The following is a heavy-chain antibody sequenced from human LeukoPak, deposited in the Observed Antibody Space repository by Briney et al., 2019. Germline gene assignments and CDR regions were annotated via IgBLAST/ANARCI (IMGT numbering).Heavy chain of an antibody. D-gene: IGHD1-26*01. CDR1: GGSISSSSYY. Sequence: SETLSLTCTVSGGSISSSSYYWSWLRQPPGKGLEWIAYIYSSGSTYYNPSLKSRVTISVDTSKNQFFLKLTSVTTADTAVYYCARAALVGATLFDWGQGTLVTVSS. CDR3: ARAALVGATLFD. J-gene: IGHJ4*02. CDR2: IYSSGST. V-gene: IGHV4-61*01.